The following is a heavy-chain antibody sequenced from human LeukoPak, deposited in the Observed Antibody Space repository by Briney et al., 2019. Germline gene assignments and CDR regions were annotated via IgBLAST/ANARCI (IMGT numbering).Heavy chain of an antibody. CDR1: GYTFTSYD. Sequence: ASVKVSCKASGYTFTSYDINWVRQATGQGLEWMGWMSPNSGNTGYAQKFQGRVTMTRNTSISTAYMELSSLRSEDTAVYYCARVTQGDTAIDYWGQGTLVTVSS. CDR2: MSPNSGNT. CDR3: ARVTQGDTAIDY. V-gene: IGHV1-8*01. J-gene: IGHJ4*02. D-gene: IGHD5-18*01.